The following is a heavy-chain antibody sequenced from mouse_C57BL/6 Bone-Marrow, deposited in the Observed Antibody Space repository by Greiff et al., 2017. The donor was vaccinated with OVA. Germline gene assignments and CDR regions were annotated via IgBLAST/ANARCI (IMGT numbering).Heavy chain of an antibody. D-gene: IGHD2-5*01. J-gene: IGHJ3*01. V-gene: IGHV5-4*03. Sequence: EVMLVESGGGLVKPGGSLKLSCAASGFTFSSYAMSWVRQTPEKRLEWVATISDGGSYTYYPDNVKGRFTISRDNAKNNLYLQMSHLKSEDTAMYYCATYYSNYEGFAYWGQGTLVTVSA. CDR3: ATYYSNYEGFAY. CDR1: GFTFSSYA. CDR2: ISDGGSYT.